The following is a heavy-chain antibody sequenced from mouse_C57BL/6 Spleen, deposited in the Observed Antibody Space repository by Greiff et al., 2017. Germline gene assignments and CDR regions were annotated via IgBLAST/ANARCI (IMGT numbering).Heavy chain of an antibody. CDR2: IDPSDSYT. J-gene: IGHJ2*01. CDR3: AIYYYGSSCFDY. CDR1: GYTFTSYW. V-gene: IGHV1-69*01. D-gene: IGHD1-1*01. Sequence: VQLQQPGAELVMPGASVKLSCKASGYTFTSYWMHWVKQRPGQGLEWIGEIDPSDSYTNYNQKFKGKSTLTVDKSSSTAYMQLSSLTSEDSAVYYCAIYYYGSSCFDYWGQGTTLTVSS.